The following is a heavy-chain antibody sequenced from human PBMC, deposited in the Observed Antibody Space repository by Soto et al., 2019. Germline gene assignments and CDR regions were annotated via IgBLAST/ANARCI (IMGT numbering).Heavy chain of an antibody. D-gene: IGHD4-17*01. CDR3: ARGEATVTDY. CDR1: GFTFSSYS. Sequence: EVQLVESGGGLVKPGGSLRLSCAASGFTFSSYSMNWVRQAPGKGLEWVSSISSSSSYIYYADSVKGRFTISRDNAKNSRYLQMNSLRAEDTAVYYCARGEATVTDYWGQGTLVTVSS. J-gene: IGHJ4*02. CDR2: ISSSSSYI. V-gene: IGHV3-21*01.